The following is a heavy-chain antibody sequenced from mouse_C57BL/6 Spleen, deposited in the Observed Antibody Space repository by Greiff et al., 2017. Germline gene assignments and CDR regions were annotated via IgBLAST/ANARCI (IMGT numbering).Heavy chain of an antibody. CDR3: AREATVVGYFDY. CDR1: GFTFSSYA. CDR2: ISDGGSYT. Sequence: DVKLVESGGGLVKPGGSLKLSCAASGFTFSSYAMSWVRQTPEKRLEWVATISDGGSYTYYPDNVKGRFTISRDNAKNNLYLQMSHLKSEDTAMYYCAREATVVGYFDYWGQGTTLTVSS. J-gene: IGHJ2*01. V-gene: IGHV5-4*01. D-gene: IGHD1-1*01.